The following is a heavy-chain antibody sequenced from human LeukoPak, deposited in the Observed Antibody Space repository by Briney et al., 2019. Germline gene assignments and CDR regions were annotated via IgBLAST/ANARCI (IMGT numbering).Heavy chain of an antibody. J-gene: IGHJ4*02. V-gene: IGHV3-66*01. CDR3: ARASTLRTGDAH. D-gene: IGHD7-27*01. CDR2: IYTGGST. CDR1: GFTISSNY. Sequence: GGSLRLSCVASGFTISSNYMSWVRQAPGKGLEWISVIYTGGSTSYADSVKGRFTISRDSSTYTLFLQMNSLRAEDTAVYYCARASTLRTGDAHWGQGTLVTVSS.